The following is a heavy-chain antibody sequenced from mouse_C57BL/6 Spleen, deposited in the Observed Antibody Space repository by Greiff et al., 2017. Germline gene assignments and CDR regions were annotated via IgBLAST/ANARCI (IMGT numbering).Heavy chain of an antibody. J-gene: IGHJ4*01. Sequence: VKLMESGAELVKPGASVKISCKASGYAFSSYWMNWVKQRPGKGLEWIGQIYPGDGDTNYNGKFKGKATLTADKSSSTAYMQLSSLTSEDSAVYFCARYGYGNSYAMDYWGQGTSVTVSS. CDR1: GYAFSSYW. D-gene: IGHD2-1*01. V-gene: IGHV1-80*01. CDR3: ARYGYGNSYAMDY. CDR2: IYPGDGDT.